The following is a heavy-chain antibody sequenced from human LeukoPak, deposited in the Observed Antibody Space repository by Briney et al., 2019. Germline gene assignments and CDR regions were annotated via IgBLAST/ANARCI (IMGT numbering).Heavy chain of an antibody. CDR2: ISYDGSNK. CDR3: AKSYDPRYTYYYGMDV. D-gene: IGHD2-2*02. CDR1: GFTFSNYG. V-gene: IGHV3-30*18. J-gene: IGHJ6*02. Sequence: PGGSLRLSCATSGFTFSNYGMHWVRQAPGKGLEWVAVISYDGSNKYYADSVKGRFTISRDNPKNTLYLQMDSLRAEDTAVYYCAKSYDPRYTYYYGMDVWGQGTTVTVSS.